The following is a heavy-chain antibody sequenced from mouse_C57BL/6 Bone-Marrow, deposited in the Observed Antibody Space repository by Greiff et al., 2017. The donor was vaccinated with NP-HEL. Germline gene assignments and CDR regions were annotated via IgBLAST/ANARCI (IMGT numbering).Heavy chain of an antibody. Sequence: EVQLQQSGPELVKPGASVKISCKASGYTFTDYYMNWVKQSHGKSLEWIGDINPNNGGTSYNQKFKGKATLTVDKSSSTAYMELRSLTSEDSAVYYCARGGGCFDYWGQGTTLTVSS. CDR1: GYTFTDYY. CDR2: INPNNGGT. CDR3: ARGGGCFDY. V-gene: IGHV1-26*01. J-gene: IGHJ2*01.